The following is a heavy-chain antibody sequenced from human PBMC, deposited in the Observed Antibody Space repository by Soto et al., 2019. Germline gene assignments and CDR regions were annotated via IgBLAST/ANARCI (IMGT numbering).Heavy chain of an antibody. CDR3: TRAATVTQESTSYWYFDL. CDR1: GFTFSGSA. Sequence: EVQLVESGGGLVQPGGSLKLSCAASGFTFSGSAMHWVRQASGKGLEWVGRIRSKANSSATAYAASVKGRFTISRDDSKNTAYLQMNSLKTEDTAVYYCTRAATVTQESTSYWYFDLWGRGTLVTVSS. J-gene: IGHJ2*01. V-gene: IGHV3-73*02. CDR2: IRSKANSSAT. D-gene: IGHD4-4*01.